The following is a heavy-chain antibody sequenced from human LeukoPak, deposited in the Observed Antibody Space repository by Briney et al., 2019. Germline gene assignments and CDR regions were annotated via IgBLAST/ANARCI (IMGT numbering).Heavy chain of an antibody. D-gene: IGHD4-17*01. CDR1: GYTFTTYH. J-gene: IGHJ4*02. CDR2: MNPYSGDR. Sequence: ASVKVSCKTSGYTFTTYHINWVRPATGQGLEWLGWMNPYSGDRGYAQKFQGRLSITSDTSISTAYMELSSLRSDDTAVYFCARTTSLTASGYDYWGQGTLVTVSS. V-gene: IGHV1-8*03. CDR3: ARTTSLTASGYDY.